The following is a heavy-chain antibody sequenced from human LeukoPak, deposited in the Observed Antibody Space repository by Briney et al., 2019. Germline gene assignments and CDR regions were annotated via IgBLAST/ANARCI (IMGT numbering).Heavy chain of an antibody. V-gene: IGHV5-51*01. D-gene: IGHD6-13*01. J-gene: IGHJ5*02. Sequence: GESLQISCRGSGYSFTNYWIGWVRQMPGKGLEWMGIIYADDSDTRYSPSFQGQVTISADKSTSTVYLQWTSLKASDTAMYYCARGVYRAANWRLDWFDPWGQGTLVTVSS. CDR2: IYADDSDT. CDR1: GYSFTNYW. CDR3: ARGVYRAANWRLDWFDP.